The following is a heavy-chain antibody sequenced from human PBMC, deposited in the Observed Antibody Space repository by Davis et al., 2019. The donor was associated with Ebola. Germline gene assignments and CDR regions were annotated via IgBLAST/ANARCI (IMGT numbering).Heavy chain of an antibody. CDR3: ARDHCSGGSCYSVRYYFDY. CDR1: GGTFSSYA. Sequence: AASVKVSCKASGGTFSSYAISWVRQAPGQGLEWMGGIIPIFGTANYAQKFQGRVTITADESTSTAYMELSSLRSEDTAVYYCARDHCSGGSCYSVRYYFDYWGQGTLVTVSS. V-gene: IGHV1-69*13. CDR2: IIPIFGTA. J-gene: IGHJ4*02. D-gene: IGHD2-15*01.